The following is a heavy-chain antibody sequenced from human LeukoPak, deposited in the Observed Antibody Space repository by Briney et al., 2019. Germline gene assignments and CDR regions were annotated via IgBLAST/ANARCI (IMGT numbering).Heavy chain of an antibody. J-gene: IGHJ4*02. D-gene: IGHD3-10*01. Sequence: GGSLRLSCAASGFIFDDYAMNWVRQAPGKGLEWVAGISWNGGRITYADSVKGRFTISRDNSKNTLYLQMNSLRAEDTAVYYCARGPGIMDYWGQGTLVTVSS. CDR1: GFIFDDYA. CDR2: ISWNGGRI. V-gene: IGHV3-9*01. CDR3: ARGPGIMDY.